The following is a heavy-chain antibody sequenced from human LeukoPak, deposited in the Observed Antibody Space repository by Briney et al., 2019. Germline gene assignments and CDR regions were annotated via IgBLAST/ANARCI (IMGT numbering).Heavy chain of an antibody. V-gene: IGHV3-74*01. Sequence: PGGSLRLSCAASGFTFSSYWMYWVRQPPGKGLVWVSRINSDGSSTSYAASVRGRFTISREHAKNTLYVQMNSLRAEDTAVYYCARVHSDHYDSSGYYSDALDIWGQGTMVTVSS. CDR1: GFTFSSYW. CDR3: ARVHSDHYDSSGYYSDALDI. CDR2: INSDGSST. J-gene: IGHJ3*02. D-gene: IGHD3-22*01.